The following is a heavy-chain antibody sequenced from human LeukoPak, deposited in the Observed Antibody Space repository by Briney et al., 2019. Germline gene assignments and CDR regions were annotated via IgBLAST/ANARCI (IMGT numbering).Heavy chain of an antibody. V-gene: IGHV4-59*01. J-gene: IGHJ4*02. Sequence: SETLSLTCTVSGGSISSYYWIWIRQPPGKGLEWIGYIYYSGSTNYNPSLKSRVTISVDTSKNQFSLKLSSVTAADTAVYYCARGGYSGYDLDYWGQGTLVTVSS. CDR1: GGSISSYY. CDR3: ARGGYSGYDLDY. D-gene: IGHD5-12*01. CDR2: IYYSGST.